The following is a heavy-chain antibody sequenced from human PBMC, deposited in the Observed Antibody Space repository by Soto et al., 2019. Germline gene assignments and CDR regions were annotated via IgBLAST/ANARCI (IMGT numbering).Heavy chain of an antibody. J-gene: IGHJ5*02. V-gene: IGHV4-39*01. Sequence: SETLSLTCTVSGGPISGGTYYWGWIRQPPGKGLEWIGSIHDSGSTYHSPSLKSRLTISVDTSKNQFSLRLSSVTAADTAVYYCAAPNYAYRFPVPNWFGPWGQGTLVTVSS. CDR1: GGPISGGTYY. D-gene: IGHD3-16*01. CDR3: AAPNYAYRFPVPNWFGP. CDR2: IHDSGST.